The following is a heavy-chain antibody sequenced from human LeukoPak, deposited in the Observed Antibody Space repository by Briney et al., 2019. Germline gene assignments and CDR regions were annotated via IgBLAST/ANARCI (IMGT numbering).Heavy chain of an antibody. D-gene: IGHD6-19*01. J-gene: IGHJ6*03. Sequence: PSETLSLTCTVSGYSISSGYYWGWIRQPPGKGLEWIGSIYHSGSTYYNPSLKSRVTISVDTSKNQFSLKLSSVTAADTAVYYCARVHGYSSGWYRSPYYYYYYMDVWGKGTTVTVSS. CDR1: GYSISSGYY. CDR3: ARVHGYSSGWYRSPYYYYYYMDV. V-gene: IGHV4-38-2*02. CDR2: IYHSGST.